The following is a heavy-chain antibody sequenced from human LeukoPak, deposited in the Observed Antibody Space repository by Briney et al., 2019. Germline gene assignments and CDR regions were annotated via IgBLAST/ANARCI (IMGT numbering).Heavy chain of an antibody. J-gene: IGHJ3*02. V-gene: IGHV3-21*01. CDR3: ASLVLLWFGELGGDAFDI. D-gene: IGHD3-10*01. CDR1: GFTFSSYS. Sequence: GGSLRLSCAASGFTFSSYSMNWVRQAPGKGLEWVSSISSSSSYIYYADSVKGRFTISRDNAKNSLYLQMNSLRAEDTAVYYCASLVLLWFGELGGDAFDIWGQGTMVTVSS. CDR2: ISSSSSYI.